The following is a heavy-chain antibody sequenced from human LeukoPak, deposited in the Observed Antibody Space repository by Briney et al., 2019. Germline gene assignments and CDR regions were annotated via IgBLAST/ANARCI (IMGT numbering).Heavy chain of an antibody. CDR2: IDPSDSYT. J-gene: IGHJ3*02. CDR3: ARSSSRYDTTRTAFDI. D-gene: IGHD3-3*01. V-gene: IGHV5-10-1*01. CDR1: GYSFTSYW. Sequence: GESLKISCQGSGYSFTSYWISWVRQMPGEGLEWMGRIDPSDSYTSYSPSFQGHVTISADKSISTAYLQWSSLKASDTAMYYCARSSSRYDTTRTAFDIWGQGTMVTASS.